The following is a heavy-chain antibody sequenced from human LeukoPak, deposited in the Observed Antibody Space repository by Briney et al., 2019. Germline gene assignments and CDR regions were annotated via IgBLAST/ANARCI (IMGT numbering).Heavy chain of an antibody. V-gene: IGHV4-39*01. D-gene: IGHD6-13*01. CDR3: ASHKRQLGWCDP. CDR1: GGSISSSSYY. J-gene: IGHJ5*02. CDR2: IYYSGST. Sequence: SETLSLTCTVSGGSISSSSYYWGWIRQPPGKGLEWIGSIYYSGSTYYNPSLKSRVTISVDTSKNQFSLKLSSVTAADTAVYYCASHKRQLGWCDPWGQGTLVTVS.